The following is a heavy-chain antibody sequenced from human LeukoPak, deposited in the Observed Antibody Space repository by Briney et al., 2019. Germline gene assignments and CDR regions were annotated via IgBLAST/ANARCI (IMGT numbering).Heavy chain of an antibody. CDR2: IIPIFGTA. V-gene: IGHV1-69*13. CDR3: ARGPWSGYYSYYFDY. CDR1: GGTFSSYT. J-gene: IGHJ4*02. Sequence: GASVEVSCKASGGTFSSYTISWVRQAPGQGLEWMGGIIPIFGTANYAQKFQGRVTITADESTSTAYMELSSLRSEDTAVYYCARGPWSGYYSYYFDYWGQGTLVTVSS. D-gene: IGHD3-3*01.